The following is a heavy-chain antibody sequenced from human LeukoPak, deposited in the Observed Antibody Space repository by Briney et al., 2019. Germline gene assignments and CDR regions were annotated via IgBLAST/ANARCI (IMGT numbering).Heavy chain of an antibody. CDR3: AHSPDSSGYYYFDH. D-gene: IGHD3-22*01. J-gene: IGHJ4*02. V-gene: IGHV2-5*02. Sequence: GSGPTLVNPTQTLTLTCTFSVFSLSTSGVGVSWIRQPPGKALEWVAVIYWDDDRRYSPSLKSRVTITRDTSKSQVVLTMINMDPGDTAIYYCAHSPDSSGYYYFDHWGQGTLVTVSS. CDR2: IYWDDDR. CDR1: VFSLSTSGVG.